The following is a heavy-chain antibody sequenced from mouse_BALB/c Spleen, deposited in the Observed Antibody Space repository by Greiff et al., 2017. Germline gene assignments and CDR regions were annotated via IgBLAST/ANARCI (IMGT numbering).Heavy chain of an antibody. V-gene: IGHV5-6*01. J-gene: IGHJ2*01. CDR3: ARRGNCFDY. CDR2: ISSGGSYT. Sequence: DVHLVESGGDLVKPGGSLKLSCAASGFTFSSYGMSWVRQTPDKRLEWVATISSGGSYTYYPDSVKGRFTISRDNAKNTLYLQMSSLKSEDTAMYYCARRGNCFDYWGQGTTLTVSS. CDR1: GFTFSSYG.